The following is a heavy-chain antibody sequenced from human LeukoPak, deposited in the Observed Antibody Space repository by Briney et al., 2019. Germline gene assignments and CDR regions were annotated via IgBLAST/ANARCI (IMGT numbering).Heavy chain of an antibody. CDR3: AKGPRIITIFGVVMSYYFDY. D-gene: IGHD3-3*01. CDR1: GFSFSDYT. V-gene: IGHV3-21*01. Sequence: GGSLRLSCAASGFSFSDYTMNWVRRAPGKGLEFVSGISSTGSYIYYADSVKGRFTISRDNAKNALYLQMNSLGADDTAVYYCAKGPRIITIFGVVMSYYFDYWGQGTLVTVSS. CDR2: ISSTGSYI. J-gene: IGHJ4*02.